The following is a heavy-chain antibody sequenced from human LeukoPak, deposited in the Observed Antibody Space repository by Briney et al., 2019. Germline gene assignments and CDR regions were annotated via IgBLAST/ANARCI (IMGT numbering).Heavy chain of an antibody. J-gene: IGHJ6*03. Sequence: ASVKVSCKASGYTFTDYYIHWVRQAPGQGFEWMGWINPNSGGTNFGDKFQGRVAMTRDTSISAAYMQLSRLRSDDTAVYFCARGAAAGAHYYYYYMDVWGKGTTVTVS. CDR3: ARGAAAGAHYYYYYMDV. D-gene: IGHD6-13*01. CDR2: INPNSGGT. V-gene: IGHV1-2*02. CDR1: GYTFTDYY.